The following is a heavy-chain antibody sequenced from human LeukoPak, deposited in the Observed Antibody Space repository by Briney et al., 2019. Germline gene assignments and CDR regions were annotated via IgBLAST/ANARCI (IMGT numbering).Heavy chain of an antibody. CDR3: AKDLGYSSGWDL. Sequence: AGGSLRLSCAASGFTFSSYVMHWVRQAPGKGLEGVAFIRYDGSNKYYADSVKGRFTISRDNSKNTLYLQMNSLRAEDTAVYYCAKDLGYSSGWDLWGQGTLVTVSS. J-gene: IGHJ5*02. CDR2: IRYDGSNK. D-gene: IGHD6-19*01. V-gene: IGHV3-30*02. CDR1: GFTFSSYV.